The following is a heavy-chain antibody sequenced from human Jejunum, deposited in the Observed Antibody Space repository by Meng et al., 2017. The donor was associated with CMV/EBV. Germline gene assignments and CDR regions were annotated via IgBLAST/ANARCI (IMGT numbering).Heavy chain of an antibody. CDR3: GMERVN. V-gene: IGHV4-34*01. Sequence: QVQLQQWGAGLLISSGTLSLTCAVYGGSLSPYYWTWIRQIPGKGLEWIGEISHGGITNYNPSLKSRVTLLIDTSKNQFSLKLSSVTAADTAVYYCGMERVNWGQGILVTVSS. CDR2: ISHGGIT. J-gene: IGHJ4*02. D-gene: IGHD1-1*01. CDR1: GGSLSPYY.